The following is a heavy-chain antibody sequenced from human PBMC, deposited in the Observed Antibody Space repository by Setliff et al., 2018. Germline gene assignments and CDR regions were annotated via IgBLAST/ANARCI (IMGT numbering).Heavy chain of an antibody. D-gene: IGHD3-16*02. V-gene: IGHV4-34*01. J-gene: IGHJ6*02. CDR1: GGSISSYY. Sequence: SETLSLTCTVSGGSISSYYWSVIRQPPGKGLEWIGEINPSGSTNYNPTLKSRVTISVDTSKNQFSLKLSSVNAADTAVYYCARGKVLYDYVWGSYRYEDYYYGMDVWGQGTTVTVSS. CDR3: ARGKVLYDYVWGSYRYEDYYYGMDV. CDR2: INPSGST.